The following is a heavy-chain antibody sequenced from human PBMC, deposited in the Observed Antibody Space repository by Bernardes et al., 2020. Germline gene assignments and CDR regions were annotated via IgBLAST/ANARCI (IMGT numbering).Heavy chain of an antibody. CDR3: ARDNTPPGPDSLGFCIGGSCYLDH. D-gene: IGHD2-15*01. J-gene: IGHJ4*02. V-gene: IGHV3-48*03. CDR2: LSSTGDIL. Sequence: GGSLRLSCAASGFSFRFSEMNWVRQAPGTGLAWVSYLSSTGDILYYADSVKGRFTISRDNAKKSLYLQMTSLRAEDTGVYYCARDNTPPGPDSLGFCIGGSCYLDHWGRGTLVTGSS. CDR1: GFSFRFSE.